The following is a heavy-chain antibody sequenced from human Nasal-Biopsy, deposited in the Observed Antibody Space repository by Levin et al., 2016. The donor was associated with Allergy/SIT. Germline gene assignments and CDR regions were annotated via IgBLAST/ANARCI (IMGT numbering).Heavy chain of an antibody. Sequence: GESLKISCAASGFRIRGYGLHWVRQAPGRGLEWVSLISHDGNNKYYSDSVKGRFTVSRDNSKSTVYLEMHSLRLDDTALYYCAKDRGIAYLEWRRPIASWGQGTLVTVSS. J-gene: IGHJ4*02. CDR1: GFRIRGYG. CDR3: AKDRGIAYLEWRRPIAS. V-gene: IGHV3-30*18. CDR2: ISHDGNNK. D-gene: IGHD3-3*02.